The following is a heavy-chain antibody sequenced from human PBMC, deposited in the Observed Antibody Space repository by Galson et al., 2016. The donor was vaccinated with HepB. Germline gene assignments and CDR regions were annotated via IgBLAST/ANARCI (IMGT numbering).Heavy chain of an antibody. Sequence: SLRLSCAASGFTFNTYTMHWVRQAPGKGLEWVSHISPSSAYLEYEDSVKGRFSISRDNANNSLYPQMNSLRVEDTAVYFCARGGTRGILDWYFDLWGRGTLVTVSS. CDR1: GFTFNTYT. CDR2: ISPSSAYL. J-gene: IGHJ2*01. V-gene: IGHV3-21*05. D-gene: IGHD1-1*01. CDR3: ARGGTRGILDWYFDL.